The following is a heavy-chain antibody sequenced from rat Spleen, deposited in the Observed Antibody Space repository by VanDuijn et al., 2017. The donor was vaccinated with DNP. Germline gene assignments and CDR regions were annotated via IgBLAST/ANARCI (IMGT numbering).Heavy chain of an antibody. CDR2: MSSGGSS. CDR3: TREEPRVLYYFSSLFDY. J-gene: IGHJ2*01. Sequence: QVQLGESGPGLVQPSQTLSLTCTVSGFPLTKYGVSWVRQPPGKGLEWIAAMSSGGSSYFNSALKSRLSIRRDTSTSQVFLEMNSLRTEDTAIYFCTREEPRVLYYFSSLFDYWGQGVMVTVSS. CDR1: GFPLTKYG. V-gene: IGHV2S12*01. D-gene: IGHD1-2*01.